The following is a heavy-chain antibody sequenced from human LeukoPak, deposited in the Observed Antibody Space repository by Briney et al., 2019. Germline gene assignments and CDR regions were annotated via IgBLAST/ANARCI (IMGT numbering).Heavy chain of an antibody. CDR1: GYTFTSYY. J-gene: IGHJ4*02. D-gene: IGHD3-22*01. Sequence: ASVKVSCKASGYTFTSYYMHWVRQAPGQGLEWMGIINPSGGSTSYAQKLQGRVTMTTDTSTSTAYMELRNLRSDDTAVYFCARLAQHRYYYDSSAFRYFFDYWGQGTLVSVSS. CDR3: ARLAQHRYYYDSSAFRYFFDY. CDR2: INPSGGST. V-gene: IGHV1-46*01.